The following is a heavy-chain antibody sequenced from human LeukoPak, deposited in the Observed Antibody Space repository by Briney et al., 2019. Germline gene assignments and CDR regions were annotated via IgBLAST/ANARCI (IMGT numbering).Heavy chain of an antibody. CDR3: ARESPDYDILTGYYSDY. D-gene: IGHD3-9*01. J-gene: IGHJ4*02. CDR1: GGTFSSYA. CDR2: IIPILGIA. V-gene: IGHV1-69*04. Sequence: GASVKVSRKASGGTFSSYAISWVRQAPGQGLEWMGRIIPILGIANYAQKFQGRVTITADKSTSTAYMELSSLRSEDTAVYYCARESPDYDILTGYYSDYWGQGTLVTVSS.